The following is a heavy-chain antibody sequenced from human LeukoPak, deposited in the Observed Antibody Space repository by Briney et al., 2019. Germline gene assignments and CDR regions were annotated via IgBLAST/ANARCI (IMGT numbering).Heavy chain of an antibody. J-gene: IGHJ3*02. V-gene: IGHV1-3*01. CDR2: INAGNGNT. D-gene: IGHD6-19*01. CDR1: GYTFTSYA. Sequence: ASVKVSCKASGYTFTSYAMHWVRQAPGQRLEWMGWINAGNGNTKYSQKFQGRVTITRDTSASPAYMELSSLRSEDTAVYYCARSQWLGHDAFDIWGQGTMVTVSS. CDR3: ARSQWLGHDAFDI.